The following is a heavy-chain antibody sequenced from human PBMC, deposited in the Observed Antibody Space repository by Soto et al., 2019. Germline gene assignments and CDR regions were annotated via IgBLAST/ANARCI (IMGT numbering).Heavy chain of an antibody. CDR1: GFTFSSYG. V-gene: IGHV3-30*18. D-gene: IGHD3-9*01. CDR3: AKDFEPNYDILESDAFDI. CDR2: ISYDGSNK. J-gene: IGHJ3*02. Sequence: GGSLRLSCAASGFTFSSYGMHWVRQAPGKGLEWVAVISYDGSNKYYADSVKGRFTISRDNSKNTLYLQMNSLRAEDTAVYYCAKDFEPNYDILESDAFDIWGQGTMVTVSS.